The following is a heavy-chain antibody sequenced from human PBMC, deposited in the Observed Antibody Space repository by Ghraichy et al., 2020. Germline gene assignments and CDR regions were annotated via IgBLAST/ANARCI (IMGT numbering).Heavy chain of an antibody. CDR3: ARDQHSGWYGESYGMDV. CDR2: IYTSGST. CDR1: GGSISSYY. Sequence: SETLSLTCTVSGGSISSYYWSWIRQPAGKGLEWIGRIYTSGSTNYNPSLKSRVTMSVDTSKNQFSLKLSSVTAADTDVYYCARDQHSGWYGESYGMDVWVQGTTVTVSS. V-gene: IGHV4-4*07. D-gene: IGHD6-19*01. J-gene: IGHJ6*02.